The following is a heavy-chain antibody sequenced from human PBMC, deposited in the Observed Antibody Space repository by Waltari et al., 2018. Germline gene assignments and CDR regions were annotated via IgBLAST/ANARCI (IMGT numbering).Heavy chain of an antibody. D-gene: IGHD6-19*01. Sequence: QVQLVQSGAEVKKPGSSVKVSCKASGGTFSSHSISWVRQAPGQGLEWMGRVIPILYIANYAQKFQGRVTISAEESTSTAYMELSSLRSEDTAVYYCAREYRYSSGDYGMDVWGQGTTVTVSS. CDR2: VIPILYIA. CDR1: GGTFSSHS. CDR3: AREYRYSSGDYGMDV. J-gene: IGHJ6*02. V-gene: IGHV1-69*04.